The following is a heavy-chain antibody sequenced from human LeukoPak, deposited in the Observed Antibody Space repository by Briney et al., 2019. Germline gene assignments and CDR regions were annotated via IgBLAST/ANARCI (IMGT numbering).Heavy chain of an antibody. CDR2: IYHSGST. J-gene: IGHJ6*03. D-gene: IGHD4-11*01. CDR1: GGSISSGGYY. V-gene: IGHV4-30-2*01. Sequence: PSQTLSLTCTVSGGSISSGGYYWSWIRQPPGKGLEWIGYIYHSGSTYYNPSLKSRVTISVDRSKNQFSLKLSSVTAADTAVYYCARTLQALGYYMDVWGQGTQVTVSS. CDR3: ARTLQALGYYMDV.